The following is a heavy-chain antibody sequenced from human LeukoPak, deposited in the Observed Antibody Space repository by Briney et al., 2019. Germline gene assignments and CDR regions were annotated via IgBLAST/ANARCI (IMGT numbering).Heavy chain of an antibody. J-gene: IGHJ4*02. V-gene: IGHV3-30*18. CDR2: ISYDGSNK. Sequence: GRSLRLSCAASGFTFSSYGMHWVRQAPGKGLEWVAVISYDGSNKYYADSVKGRFTISRDNSKNTLYLQMNSLRAEDTAVYYCAKPLGYYDSSGYLYWGQGTLVTVSS. CDR1: GFTFSSYG. CDR3: AKPLGYYDSSGYLY. D-gene: IGHD3-22*01.